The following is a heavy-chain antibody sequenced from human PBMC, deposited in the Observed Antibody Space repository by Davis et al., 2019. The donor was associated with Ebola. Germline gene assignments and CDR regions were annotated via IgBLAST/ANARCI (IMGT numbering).Heavy chain of an antibody. Sequence: GGSLRLSCAASGFTFSSYEMNWVRQAPGKGLEWVSYISSSGSTIYYADSVKGRFTISRDNSKNTLYLQMNSLRAEGTAVYYCAREGRGVILDYWGQGTLVTASS. V-gene: IGHV3-48*03. J-gene: IGHJ4*02. D-gene: IGHD2-21*01. CDR3: AREGRGVILDY. CDR2: ISSSGSTI. CDR1: GFTFSSYE.